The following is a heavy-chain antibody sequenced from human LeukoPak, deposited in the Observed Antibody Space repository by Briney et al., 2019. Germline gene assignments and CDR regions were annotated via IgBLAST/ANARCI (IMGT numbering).Heavy chain of an antibody. CDR3: ARMYSGYDNPFDY. D-gene: IGHD5-12*01. J-gene: IGHJ4*02. CDR2: ISYDGSNK. Sequence: PGGSLRLSCAASGFTFSSYGMHWVRQAPGKGLEWVAVISYDGSNKYYADSVKGRFTISRANAENSLYLQMNSLRAEDTAVYYCARMYSGYDNPFDYWGQGALVTVSA. V-gene: IGHV3-30*03. CDR1: GFTFSSYG.